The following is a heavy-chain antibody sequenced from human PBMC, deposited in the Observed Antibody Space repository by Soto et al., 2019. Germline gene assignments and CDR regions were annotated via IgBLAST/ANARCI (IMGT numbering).Heavy chain of an antibody. CDR2: IYSGGYT. Sequence: GGSLRLACAASGFDVSNTDMSWVRQAPGKGLEWVSVIYSGGYTNYADSVKGRFIVSRDCPKNTLYLQMDSLRAEDTAVYYCAREAIIVIAAPEYYFDYWGQGTLVTVSS. CDR3: AREAIIVIAAPEYYFDY. V-gene: IGHV3-66*01. D-gene: IGHD3-22*01. CDR1: GFDVSNTD. J-gene: IGHJ4*02.